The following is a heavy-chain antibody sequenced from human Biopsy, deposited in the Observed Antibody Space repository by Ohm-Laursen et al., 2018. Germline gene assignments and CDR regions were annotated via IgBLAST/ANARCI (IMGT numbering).Heavy chain of an antibody. D-gene: IGHD2-15*01. CDR1: GVSITAYY. V-gene: IGHV4-4*09. CDR3: ARMDCSGGSCHYYSYGMDV. J-gene: IGHJ6*02. Sequence: GTLSLTCTVSGVSITAYYWSWIRQPPGKGLECIGNIHHSGSTNYNPSLKSRLTISVDTSKNQFSLKLSSVTAADTAVYYCARMDCSGGSCHYYSYGMDVWGQGTTVTVSS. CDR2: IHHSGST.